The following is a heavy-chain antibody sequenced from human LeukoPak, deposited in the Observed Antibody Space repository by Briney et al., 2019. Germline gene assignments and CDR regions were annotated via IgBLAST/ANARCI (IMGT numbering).Heavy chain of an antibody. CDR2: ISAYNGNT. CDR3: VANAGSEILWDY. J-gene: IGHJ4*02. Sequence: ASVKVPCKASGYTFTSYGISWVRQAPGQGLEWMGWISAYNGNTNYAQKLQGRVTMTTDTSTSTAYMELRSLRSDDTAVYYCVANAGSEILWDYWGQGTLVTVSS. V-gene: IGHV1-18*01. D-gene: IGHD3-16*01. CDR1: GYTFTSYG.